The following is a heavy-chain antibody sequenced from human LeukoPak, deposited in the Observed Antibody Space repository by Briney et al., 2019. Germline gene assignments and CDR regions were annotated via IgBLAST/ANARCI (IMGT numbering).Heavy chain of an antibody. Sequence: ASVTVSCKASGYTFTGYYMHWVRQAPGQGLEWMGWINPNSGGTNYAQKFQGRVTMTRDTSISTAYMELSRLRSDDTAVYYCARGGWELQPVIDYWGQGTLVTVSS. CDR1: GYTFTGYY. CDR2: INPNSGGT. V-gene: IGHV1-2*02. J-gene: IGHJ4*02. D-gene: IGHD1-26*01. CDR3: ARGGWELQPVIDY.